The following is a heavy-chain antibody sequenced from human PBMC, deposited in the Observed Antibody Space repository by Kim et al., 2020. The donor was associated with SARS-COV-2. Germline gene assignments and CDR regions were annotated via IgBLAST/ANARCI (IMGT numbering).Heavy chain of an antibody. CDR1: GGTFSSYA. D-gene: IGHD2-2*01. CDR3: ARGGSVPAAMDWFDP. CDR2: IIPIFGTA. J-gene: IGHJ5*02. V-gene: IGHV1-69*13. Sequence: SVKVSCKASGGTFSSYAISWVRQAPGQGLEWMGGIIPIFGTANYAQKFQGRVTITADESTSTAYMELSSLRSEDTAVYYCARGGSVPAAMDWFDPWGQGTLVTVSS.